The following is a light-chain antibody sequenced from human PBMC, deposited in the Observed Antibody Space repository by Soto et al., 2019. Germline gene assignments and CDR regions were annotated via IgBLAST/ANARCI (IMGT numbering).Light chain of an antibody. CDR2: GAS. J-gene: IGKJ3*01. Sequence: IPLTQSPSSLSASVGDRVTITCRASQGISSFLAWYQQKPGKAPKLLIYGASTLQGGVPSRFSGSGSGTDFTLPIGSLQPEDFSTYSCQQLNSFPIPFGPGTKVDIK. CDR1: QGISSF. CDR3: QQLNSFPIP. V-gene: IGKV1-9*01.